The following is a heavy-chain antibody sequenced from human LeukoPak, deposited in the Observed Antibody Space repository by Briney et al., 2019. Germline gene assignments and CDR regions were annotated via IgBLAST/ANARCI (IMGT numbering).Heavy chain of an antibody. D-gene: IGHD6-19*01. CDR1: EFTFSNYV. J-gene: IGHJ4*02. CDR2: ISGSGDST. Sequence: QPGGSLRLSCAASEFTFSNYVMSWVRQAPGKGLEWVSGISGSGDSTYYADSVKGRFTISRDNSKNTLYLQMNSLRVEDTAAYYCAKVRAPSGWFNSDYWGQGTLVTVSS. V-gene: IGHV3-23*01. CDR3: AKVRAPSGWFNSDY.